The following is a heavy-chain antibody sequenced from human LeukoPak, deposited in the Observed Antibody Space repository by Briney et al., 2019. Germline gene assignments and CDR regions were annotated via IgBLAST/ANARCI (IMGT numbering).Heavy chain of an antibody. CDR2: MNPNSGNT. CDR1: GYTFTSYD. V-gene: IGHV1-8*01. Sequence: ASVKVSCKASGYTFTSYDINWVRQATGQGLEWMGWMNPNSGNTGYAQKFQGRVTMTRNTSKSTAYMELSSLRSEDTAVYYCAREHYYDSSGYLNWFDPWGQGTLVTVSS. D-gene: IGHD3-22*01. CDR3: AREHYYDSSGYLNWFDP. J-gene: IGHJ5*02.